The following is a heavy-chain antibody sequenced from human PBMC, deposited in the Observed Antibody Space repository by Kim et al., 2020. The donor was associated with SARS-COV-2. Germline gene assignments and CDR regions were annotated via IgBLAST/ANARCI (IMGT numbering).Heavy chain of an antibody. J-gene: IGHJ6*02. Sequence: GGSLRLSCAASGFTFSDHYIDWVRQAPGKGLEWVGRSRNKADSYSKEYTASGKGRFTISRDDSNDSVYLQMNSLKTEDTAVYYCVRTVVTLRYNGMDVWGQGTTVTVAS. V-gene: IGHV3-72*01. CDR2: SRNKADSYSK. D-gene: IGHD2-15*01. CDR1: GFTFSDHY. CDR3: VRTVVTLRYNGMDV.